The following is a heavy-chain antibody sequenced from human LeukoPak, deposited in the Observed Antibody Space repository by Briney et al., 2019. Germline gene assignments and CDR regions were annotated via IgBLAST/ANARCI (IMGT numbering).Heavy chain of an antibody. V-gene: IGHV4-4*02. D-gene: IGHD6-19*01. CDR2: IYHSGST. CDR3: ARAETQWLASYYFDY. J-gene: IGHJ4*02. CDR1: GGSISSSNW. Sequence: SETLSLTCTVSGGSISSSNWWSWVRQPPGKGLEWIGKIYHSGSTNYNPSLKSRVTISVDKSKNQFSLKLSSVTAADTAVYYCARAETQWLASYYFDYWGQGTLVTVSS.